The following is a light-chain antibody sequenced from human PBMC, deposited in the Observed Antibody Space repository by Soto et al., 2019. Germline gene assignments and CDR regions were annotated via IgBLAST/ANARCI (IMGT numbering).Light chain of an antibody. J-gene: IGLJ3*02. Sequence: QSALTQPPSASGSPGQSVTISCTGTSSDVGGYNYVSWYQQYPGRAPKLMIYAVTKRPSGVPDRFSGSKSGNTASLTVSGLQAEDEADYYCRSYAASNNFYFVFGGGTKLTVL. V-gene: IGLV2-8*01. CDR2: AVT. CDR3: RSYAASNNFYFV. CDR1: SSDVGGYNY.